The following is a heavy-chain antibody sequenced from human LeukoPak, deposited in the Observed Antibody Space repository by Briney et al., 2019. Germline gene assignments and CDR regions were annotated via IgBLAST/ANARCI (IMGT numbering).Heavy chain of an antibody. D-gene: IGHD5-24*01. Sequence: GSLRLSCEASGFSFSDHWMGWVRQAPGKGLECVANIKHDGSGKEYVDSVKGRFTISRDNAKNSVYLEMSSLRAEDTAVYYCAKWRWRQSEYEDWGQGTLVTVSS. CDR3: AKWRWRQSEYED. CDR2: IKHDGSGK. CDR1: GFSFSDHW. V-gene: IGHV3-7*01. J-gene: IGHJ4*02.